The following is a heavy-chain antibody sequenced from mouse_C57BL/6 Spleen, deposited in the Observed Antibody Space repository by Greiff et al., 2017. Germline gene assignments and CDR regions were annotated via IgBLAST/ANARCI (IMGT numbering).Heavy chain of an antibody. CDR2: ILPGSGST. Sequence: VQLQQTGAELMKPGASVKLSCKATGYTFTGYWIEWVKQRPGHGLEWIGEILPGSGSTNYNEKFKGKATFTADTSSNTAYMQLSSLTTEDSAIYYCARTASYAGSSYWFAYWGQGTLVTVSA. D-gene: IGHD1-1*01. CDR1: GYTFTGYW. CDR3: ARTASYAGSSYWFAY. J-gene: IGHJ3*01. V-gene: IGHV1-9*01.